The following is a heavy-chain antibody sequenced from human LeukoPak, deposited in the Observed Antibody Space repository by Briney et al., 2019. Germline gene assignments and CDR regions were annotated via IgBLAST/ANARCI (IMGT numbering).Heavy chain of an antibody. D-gene: IGHD3-22*01. CDR3: AKDVDSGGYYRDY. CDR1: GFTFSSYS. Sequence: GGSLRLSCAASGFTFSSYSMNWVRQAPGKGLEWVSAISASGGSSYYADSVKGRFTISRDNSKNTLYLQMNSLRAEDTAVYYCAKDVDSGGYYRDYWGQGTLVTVSS. J-gene: IGHJ4*02. CDR2: ISASGGSS. V-gene: IGHV3-23*01.